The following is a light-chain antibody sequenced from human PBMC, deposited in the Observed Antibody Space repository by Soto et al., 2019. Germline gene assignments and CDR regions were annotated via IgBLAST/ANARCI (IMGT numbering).Light chain of an antibody. CDR3: QQYDNRPFT. V-gene: IGKV1-33*01. CDR1: QDISKF. J-gene: IGKJ3*01. CDR2: DAS. Sequence: DIQMTQSPSSLSASVVERVSFTCQASQDISKFLNWYQHKPGQAPSLLIYDASKSQFGVPSRFSGSGSGTDFTFTISSLQPEDNATYYCQQYDNRPFTFGPGTKVDIK.